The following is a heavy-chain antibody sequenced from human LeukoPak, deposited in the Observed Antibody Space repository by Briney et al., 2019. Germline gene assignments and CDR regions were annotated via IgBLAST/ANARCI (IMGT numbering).Heavy chain of an antibody. D-gene: IGHD3-3*01. V-gene: IGHV4-4*07. Sequence: PSETLSLTCSVSGGSISDFYWSWIRQPAGKGLEWIGRIYSSGNTNYNPSLKSRVTISVDTSKNQFSLKLSSVTAADTAVYYCASRSRIWSGYQDTLYYYDSWGQGTLVTVSS. CDR1: GGSISDFY. CDR2: IYSSGNT. J-gene: IGHJ4*02. CDR3: ASRSRIWSGYQDTLYYYDS.